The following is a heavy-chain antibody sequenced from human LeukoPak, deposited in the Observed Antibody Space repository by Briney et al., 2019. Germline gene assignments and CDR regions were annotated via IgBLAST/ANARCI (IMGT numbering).Heavy chain of an antibody. CDR2: INPNSGGT. V-gene: IGHV1-2*02. D-gene: IGHD3-22*01. CDR1: GGTFSSYA. J-gene: IGHJ4*02. Sequence: ASVKVSCKASGGTFSSYAISWVRQAPGQGLEWMGWINPNSGGTNYAQKFQGRVTMTRDTSISTAYMELSRLRSDDTAVYYCARVEGYYYDSSGYPLDYWGQGTLVTVSS. CDR3: ARVEGYYYDSSGYPLDY.